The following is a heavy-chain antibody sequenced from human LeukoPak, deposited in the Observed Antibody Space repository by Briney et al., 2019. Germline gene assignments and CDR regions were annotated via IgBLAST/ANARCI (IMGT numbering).Heavy chain of an antibody. CDR2: IYYSGST. J-gene: IGHJ4*02. V-gene: IGHV4-59*08. D-gene: IGHD6-13*01. CDR1: GGSISSYY. Sequence: PSETLSLTCTVAGGSISSYYWSWIRQPPGKGLEWIGYIYYSGSTNYNPSLKSRVTISVDTSKNQFSLKLSSVTAADTAVYYCARLDFSSWYGTDYWGQGTLVTVSS. CDR3: ARLDFSSWYGTDY.